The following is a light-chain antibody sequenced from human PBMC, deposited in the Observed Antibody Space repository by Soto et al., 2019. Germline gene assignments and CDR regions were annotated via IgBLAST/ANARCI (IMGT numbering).Light chain of an antibody. CDR1: QSVSSW. CDR2: NAS. V-gene: IGKV1-5*01. Sequence: DIQVTQSPAPLPKSARERGTLTCRASQSVSSWLAWYQQKPGQAPRLLIYNASTRATGVPARFSGSGSRTAVSPSIISRHSDDIAAYSFHQHPASPATFGQGTKVDIK. J-gene: IGKJ1*01. CDR3: HQHPASPAT.